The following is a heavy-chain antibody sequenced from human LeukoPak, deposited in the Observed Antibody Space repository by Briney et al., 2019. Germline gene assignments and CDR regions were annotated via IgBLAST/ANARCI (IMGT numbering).Heavy chain of an antibody. CDR2: IYSGGGT. D-gene: IGHD3-3*01. Sequence: GGSLRLSCAASGFTVSSNYMSWVRQAPGKGLEWVSIIYSGGGTYYADSVRGRFTISRDNSKNTLYLQMNSLRAEDTAVYYCARDRSGHYDFWSGYYTEYYFDYWGQGTLVTVSS. CDR1: GFTVSSNY. J-gene: IGHJ4*02. CDR3: ARDRSGHYDFWSGYYTEYYFDY. V-gene: IGHV3-53*01.